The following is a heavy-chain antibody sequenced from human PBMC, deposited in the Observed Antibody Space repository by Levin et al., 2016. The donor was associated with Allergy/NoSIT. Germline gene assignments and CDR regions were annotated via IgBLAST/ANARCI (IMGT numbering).Heavy chain of an antibody. V-gene: IGHV3-48*03. J-gene: IGHJ3*02. CDR3: ASSHHYAFDT. Sequence: GGSLRLSCAASGFTFSNHEMNWVRQAPGEGLEWVSYIGNSGHPIYYADSVKGRFTISRDNTKNSVYLQLNSLRAEDTAVYHCASSHHYAFDTWGQGTMVTVSS. CDR1: GFTFSNHE. CDR2: IGNSGHPI.